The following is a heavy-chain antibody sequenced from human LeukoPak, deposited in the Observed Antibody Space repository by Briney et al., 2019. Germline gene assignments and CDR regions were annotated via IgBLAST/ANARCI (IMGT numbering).Heavy chain of an antibody. Sequence: GGSLRLSCAASGFTFSDYYMSWIRQAPGKGLEWVSAISGSGGSTYYADSVKDRFTISRDNSKNTLYLQMNSLRAEDTAVYYCARDHLGTFDYWGQGTLVTVSS. CDR3: ARDHLGTFDY. CDR2: ISGSGGST. V-gene: IGHV3-23*01. J-gene: IGHJ4*02. D-gene: IGHD1-26*01. CDR1: GFTFSDYY.